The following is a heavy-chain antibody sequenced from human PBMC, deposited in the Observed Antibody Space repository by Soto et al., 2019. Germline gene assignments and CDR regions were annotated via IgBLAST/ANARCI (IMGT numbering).Heavy chain of an antibody. CDR3: ARVTQGTVTSDY. V-gene: IGHV1-18*01. Sequence: QVELEQSGAEVKEPGASVKVCCKASGYTLRTHGISWVRQAPGQGLEWMGWISAYNGFTRYAQNFQGRVTLTTDTSTNTAYMELRSLRSDDTAVYYCARVTQGTVTSDYWGQGTLVTVSS. CDR1: GYTLRTHG. D-gene: IGHD4-17*01. J-gene: IGHJ4*02. CDR2: ISAYNGFT.